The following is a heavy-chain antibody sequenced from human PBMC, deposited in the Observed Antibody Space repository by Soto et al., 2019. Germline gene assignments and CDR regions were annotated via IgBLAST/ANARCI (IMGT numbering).Heavy chain of an antibody. J-gene: IGHJ6*03. V-gene: IGHV3-11*01. CDR2: ISSSGSTI. Sequence: QVQLVESGGGLVKPGGSLRLSCAASGFTFSDYYMSWIRQAPGKGLEWVSYISSSGSTIYYADSVKGRFTISGDNAKNSLYLQMNSLRAEDTAVYYCARGVDTIFGVVIANYYYMDVWGKGTTVTVSS. CDR1: GFTFSDYY. D-gene: IGHD3-3*01. CDR3: ARGVDTIFGVVIANYYYMDV.